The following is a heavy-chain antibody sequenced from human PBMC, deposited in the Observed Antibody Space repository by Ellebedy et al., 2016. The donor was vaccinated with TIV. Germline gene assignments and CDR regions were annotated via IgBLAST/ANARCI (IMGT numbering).Heavy chain of an antibody. CDR3: ARDMAWGNERVIDAFDI. D-gene: IGHD7-27*01. V-gene: IGHV3-48*04. Sequence: GGSLRLSCAASGFSFSSYSMNWVRQAPGKGLEWVLYMSGSTITTYYADSVKGRFTISRDNAKNSLYLQMNSLRAEDTAVYYCARDMAWGNERVIDAFDIWGQGTMVTVSS. CDR1: GFSFSSYS. CDR2: MSGSTITT. J-gene: IGHJ3*02.